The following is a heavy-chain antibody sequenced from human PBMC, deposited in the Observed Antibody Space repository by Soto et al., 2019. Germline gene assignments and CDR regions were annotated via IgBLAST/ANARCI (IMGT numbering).Heavy chain of an antibody. CDR1: GFTFSSYG. V-gene: IGHV3-33*01. Sequence: QVQLVESGGGVVQPGRSLRLSCAASGFTFSSYGMHWVRQAPGKGLEWVAVIWYDGSNKYYADSVKGRFTISRDNSKNTLYLQMNSLRAEDTAVYYCARSNDFWTDQGYYFDYWGQGTLVTVSS. CDR3: ARSNDFWTDQGYYFDY. D-gene: IGHD3-3*01. CDR2: IWYDGSNK. J-gene: IGHJ4*02.